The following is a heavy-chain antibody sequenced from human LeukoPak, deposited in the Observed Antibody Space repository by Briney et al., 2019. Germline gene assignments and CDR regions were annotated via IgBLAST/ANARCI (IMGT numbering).Heavy chain of an antibody. V-gene: IGHV3-23*01. J-gene: IGHJ1*01. Sequence: GGSLRLSCAASGLTFSSYAMNWVRQAPGKGLEWVSVISGNGGSTYYADSVRGRFAISRDNSKSTLYLQMNSLRAEDTALYYCTGSYYYEYFQHWGQGTLVTVSS. D-gene: IGHD3-22*01. CDR3: TGSYYYEYFQH. CDR2: ISGNGGST. CDR1: GLTFSSYA.